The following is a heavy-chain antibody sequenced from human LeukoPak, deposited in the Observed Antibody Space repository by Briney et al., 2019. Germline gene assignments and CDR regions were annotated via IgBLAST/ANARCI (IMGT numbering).Heavy chain of an antibody. CDR1: DYSISSGYGYY. D-gene: IGHD5-18*01. CDR3: ARAACGIQLCSFDY. CDR2: IYTSGST. V-gene: IGHV4-61*02. J-gene: IGHJ4*02. Sequence: SETLSLTCTVSDYSISSGYGYYWSWIRQPAGKGLEWIGRIYTSGSTNYNPSLKSRVTMSVDTSKNQFSLKLSSVTAADTAVYYCARAACGIQLCSFDYWGQGTLVTVSS.